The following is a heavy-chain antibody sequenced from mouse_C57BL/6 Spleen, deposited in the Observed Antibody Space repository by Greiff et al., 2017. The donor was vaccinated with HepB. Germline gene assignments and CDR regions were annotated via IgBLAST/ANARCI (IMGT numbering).Heavy chain of an antibody. J-gene: IGHJ2*01. Sequence: EVKLVESGGGLVQPGGSMKLSCVASGFTFSNYWMNWVRQSPEKGLEWVAQIRLKSDNYATHYAESVKGRFTISRDDSKSSVYLQMNNLRAEDTGIYYCTIYYDYDGLFDYWGQGTTLTVSS. D-gene: IGHD2-4*01. CDR2: IRLKSDNYAT. CDR1: GFTFSNYW. CDR3: TIYYDYDGLFDY. V-gene: IGHV6-3*01.